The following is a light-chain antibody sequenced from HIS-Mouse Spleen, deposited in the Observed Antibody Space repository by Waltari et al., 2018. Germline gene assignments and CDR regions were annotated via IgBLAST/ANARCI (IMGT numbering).Light chain of an antibody. Sequence: QSALTQPASVSGSPGQSITISCTGTSSDAGSYNLVPWYQPPPGKAPKLMIYEGSNRPSGVSNRFSGSKSGNTASLTISGLQAEDEADYYCCSYAGSSTYVVFGGGTKLTVL. CDR2: EGS. V-gene: IGLV2-23*01. CDR1: SSDAGSYNL. CDR3: CSYAGSSTYVV. J-gene: IGLJ2*01.